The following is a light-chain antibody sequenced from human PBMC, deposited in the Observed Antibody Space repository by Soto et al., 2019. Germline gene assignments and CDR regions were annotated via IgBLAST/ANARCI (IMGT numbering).Light chain of an antibody. V-gene: IGKV3-20*01. CDR1: QSVSNNY. CDR3: QQCGSSST. J-gene: IGKJ5*01. CDR2: GAS. Sequence: EIVLTLSPATLSVSPGEVATLSCRASQSVSNNYLAWYQQKPGQAPRLLIYGASMRATGIPDRFSGSGSGTDFTLTISRLEPEDFAVYYCQQCGSSSTFGQGTRLEIK.